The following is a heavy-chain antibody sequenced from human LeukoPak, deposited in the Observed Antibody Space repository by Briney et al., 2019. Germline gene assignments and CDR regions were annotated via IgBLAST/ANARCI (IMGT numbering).Heavy chain of an antibody. J-gene: IGHJ4*02. Sequence: GESLKISCKGSGYSFTNYWIGWVRQMPGKGLEWMGIIYPGDSDTRYSPSFQGQVTISADKSISTAYLQWSSLKAPDTAIYYCARLLRGFDLYYFDYWGQGTLVTVSS. CDR1: GYSFTNYW. V-gene: IGHV5-51*01. CDR2: IYPGDSDT. D-gene: IGHD3-10*01. CDR3: ARLLRGFDLYYFDY.